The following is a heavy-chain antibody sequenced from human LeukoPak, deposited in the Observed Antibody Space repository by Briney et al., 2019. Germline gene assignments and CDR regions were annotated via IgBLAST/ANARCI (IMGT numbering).Heavy chain of an antibody. CDR2: INAGNGNT. J-gene: IGHJ5*02. D-gene: IGHD4-17*01. Sequence: ASVTVSCTASGYTFTSYAMHWVRQAPGQRLEWMGWINAGNGNTKYSQKFQGRVTITRDTSASTAYMELSSLRSEDTAVYYCARAAGDYGRSNWFDPWGQGTLVTVSS. CDR1: GYTFTSYA. CDR3: ARAAGDYGRSNWFDP. V-gene: IGHV1-3*01.